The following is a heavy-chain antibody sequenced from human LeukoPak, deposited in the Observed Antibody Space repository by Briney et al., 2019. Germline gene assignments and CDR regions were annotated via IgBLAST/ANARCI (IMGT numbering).Heavy chain of an antibody. J-gene: IGHJ5*02. V-gene: IGHV1-69*05. CDR1: GGTFSSYA. CDR2: IIPIFGTA. Sequence: SVKVSCKASGGTFSSYAISWVRQAPGQGLEWMGGIIPIFGTANYAQKFQGRVTITTDESTSTAYMELSSLRSEDTAVYYCARENTSSIAALRWFDPWGQGTLVTASS. D-gene: IGHD6-6*01. CDR3: ARENTSSIAALRWFDP.